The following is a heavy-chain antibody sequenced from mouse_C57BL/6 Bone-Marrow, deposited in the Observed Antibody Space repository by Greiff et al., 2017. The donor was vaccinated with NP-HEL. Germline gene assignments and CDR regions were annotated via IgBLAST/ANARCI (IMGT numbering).Heavy chain of an antibody. Sequence: QVQLQQPGAELVKPGASVKLSCKASGYTFTSYWMHWVKQRPGQGLEWIGMIHPNSGSTNYNEKFKSKATLTVDKSSSTAYMQLSSLTSEDSAVYYCATTPSAMISTWFAYWGQGTLVTVSA. D-gene: IGHD2-4*01. CDR1: GYTFTSYW. J-gene: IGHJ3*01. V-gene: IGHV1-64*01. CDR2: IHPNSGST. CDR3: ATTPSAMISTWFAY.